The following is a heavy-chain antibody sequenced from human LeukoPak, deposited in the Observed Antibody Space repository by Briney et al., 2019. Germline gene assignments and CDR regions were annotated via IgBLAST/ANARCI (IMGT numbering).Heavy chain of an antibody. J-gene: IGHJ4*02. CDR3: ARGGYYDSSGYYYLDY. CDR1: GYTFTGYY. D-gene: IGHD3-22*01. V-gene: IGHV1-2*02. CDR2: INPDSGSK. Sequence: ASVKVSCKASGYTFTGYYMHWVRQAPGQGREWMGWINPDSGSKNYAQKFPGRVTLTRDTSISTAYMEWSRLRSDDTAVYYCARGGYYDSSGYYYLDYWGQGNLVTVSS.